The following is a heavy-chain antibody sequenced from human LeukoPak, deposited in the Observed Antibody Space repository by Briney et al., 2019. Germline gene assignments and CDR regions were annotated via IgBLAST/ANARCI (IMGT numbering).Heavy chain of an antibody. V-gene: IGHV3-53*01. CDR3: ARTYGSGSYLDVFDY. D-gene: IGHD3-10*01. CDR1: GFTVSSNY. J-gene: IGHJ4*02. Sequence: GGSLRLSCAASGFTVSSNYMSWVRQAPGKGLEWVSVIYSGGSTYYADSVKGRFTISRDNSKNTLYLQMNSLRAEDTAVYYCARTYGSGSYLDVFDYWGQGTLVTVSS. CDR2: IYSGGST.